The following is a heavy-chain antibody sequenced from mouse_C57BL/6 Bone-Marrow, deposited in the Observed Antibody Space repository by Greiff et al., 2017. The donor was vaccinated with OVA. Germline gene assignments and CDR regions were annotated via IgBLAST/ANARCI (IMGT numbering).Heavy chain of an antibody. Sequence: QVQLKQPGAELVRPGTSVKLSCKASGYTFTSYWMHWVKQRPGQGLEWIGVIDPSDSYTNYNQKFKGKATLTVDTSSSTAYMQLSSLTSEDSAVYYCARGETFAYWGQGTLVTVSA. V-gene: IGHV1-59*01. CDR1: GYTFTSYW. J-gene: IGHJ3*01. CDR3: ARGETFAY. CDR2: IDPSDSYT.